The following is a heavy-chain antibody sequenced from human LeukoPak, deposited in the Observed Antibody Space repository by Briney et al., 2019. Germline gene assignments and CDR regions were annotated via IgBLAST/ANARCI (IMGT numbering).Heavy chain of an antibody. J-gene: IGHJ5*02. D-gene: IGHD4-17*01. CDR1: GYTFTSYG. CDR3: ARTGPSYGINWFDP. V-gene: IGHV1-18*04. Sequence: ASVTVSCKASGYTFTSYGISWVRQAPGQGLEWMGWISAYNGNTNYAQKLQGRVTMTTDTSTSTAYMELRSLRSDDTAVYYCARTGPSYGINWFDPWGQGTLVTVSS. CDR2: ISAYNGNT.